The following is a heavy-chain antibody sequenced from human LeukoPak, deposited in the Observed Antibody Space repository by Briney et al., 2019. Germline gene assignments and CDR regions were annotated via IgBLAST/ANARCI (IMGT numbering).Heavy chain of an antibody. Sequence: GGSLRLSCAASGFTFSSHAMSWVRQAPGKGLEWVSAISGSGGSTYYADSVKGRFTISRDNSKNTLYLQMNSLRAEDTAVYYCATVDLLGELSPFDYWGQGTLVTVSS. V-gene: IGHV3-23*01. CDR3: ATVDLLGELSPFDY. CDR1: GFTFSSHA. CDR2: ISGSGGST. D-gene: IGHD3-16*02. J-gene: IGHJ4*02.